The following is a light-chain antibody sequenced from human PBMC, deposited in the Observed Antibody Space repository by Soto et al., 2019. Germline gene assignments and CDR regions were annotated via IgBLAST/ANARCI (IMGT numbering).Light chain of an antibody. Sequence: DIQMTQSPSSLSASVGDSVTITCRASQSIIRYLNWYQQKPGKAPKLLIYGTSSLQSGVPSRFSGSGSGTDFTLTISTLRPEDFATYYCQQTFTTPCSFGQGTKLETK. CDR1: QSIIRY. CDR2: GTS. J-gene: IGKJ2*04. V-gene: IGKV1-39*01. CDR3: QQTFTTPCS.